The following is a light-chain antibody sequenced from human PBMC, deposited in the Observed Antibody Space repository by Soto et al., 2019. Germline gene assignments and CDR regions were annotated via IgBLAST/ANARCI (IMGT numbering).Light chain of an antibody. CDR2: GAS. J-gene: IGKJ1*01. Sequence: EIVMTQSPATLSLSPGERATLSCRASQSMSNNLAWYQQKPGQAPRLLIYGASPRTTGIPARFNGSGSGTEFTLTISSLQSEDFAVYYCLQYNKWPRTFGQGTKVEIK. V-gene: IGKV3-15*01. CDR3: LQYNKWPRT. CDR1: QSMSNN.